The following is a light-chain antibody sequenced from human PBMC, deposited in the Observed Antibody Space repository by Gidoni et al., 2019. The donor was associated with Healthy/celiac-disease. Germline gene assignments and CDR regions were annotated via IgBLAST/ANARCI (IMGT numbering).Light chain of an antibody. CDR1: KLGDKY. Sequence: SYELTQPPSVSVSPGQTASITCSGDKLGDKYACCYQQKPGQFPVLVIYQDSKRPSGIPERFSGSNSGNTATLTISGTQAMDEADYYCQAWDSSTPVFGGGTKLTVL. CDR2: QDS. V-gene: IGLV3-1*01. CDR3: QAWDSSTPV. J-gene: IGLJ3*02.